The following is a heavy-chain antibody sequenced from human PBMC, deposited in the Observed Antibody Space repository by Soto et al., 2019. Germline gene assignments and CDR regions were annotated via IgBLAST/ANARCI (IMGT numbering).Heavy chain of an antibody. V-gene: IGHV1-18*01. Sequence: QAQLVQSGAEVKRPGASVKVSCRASGYRFTSYGINWVRQAPGQGLEWLGWISAYDGNTNYAQIIQGRVSMTTDTSANTAYMELRSLRADDTAMYYCARGGYYDSSGSRNYYYYGMNVWGQGTTVTVSS. D-gene: IGHD3-22*01. CDR1: GYRFTSYG. CDR3: ARGGYYDSSGSRNYYYYGMNV. J-gene: IGHJ6*02. CDR2: ISAYDGNT.